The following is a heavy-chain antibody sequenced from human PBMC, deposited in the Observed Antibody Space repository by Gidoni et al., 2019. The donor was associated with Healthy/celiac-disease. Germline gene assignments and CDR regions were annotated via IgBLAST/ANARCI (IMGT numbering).Heavy chain of an antibody. Sequence: EVQLLESGGGLVQPGGSLRLSCAASGFTFSSYAMGWVRPAPGKGLEWVSVITRSGGSTYYADSVTGRFTVSRDNPKNTLYLQMNSQRAEDTATYYCAKTMIVVVTRKYYFDYWGQGTLVTVSS. J-gene: IGHJ4*02. CDR1: GFTFSSYA. CDR2: ITRSGGST. V-gene: IGHV3-23*01. D-gene: IGHD3-22*01. CDR3: AKTMIVVVTRKYYFDY.